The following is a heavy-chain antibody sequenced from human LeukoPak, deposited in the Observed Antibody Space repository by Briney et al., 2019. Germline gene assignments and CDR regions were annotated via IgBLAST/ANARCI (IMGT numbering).Heavy chain of an antibody. CDR3: ARQKGLYSSSWYVPAGNWFDP. V-gene: IGHV4-34*01. CDR2: INHSGST. CDR1: GGSFSGYY. Sequence: SETLSLTCAVYGGSFSGYYWSWIRQPPGKGLEWIGEINHSGSTNYNPSLKSRVTISVDTSKNQFSLKLSSVTAADTAVYYCARQKGLYSSSWYVPAGNWFDPWGQGTLVTVSS. J-gene: IGHJ5*02. D-gene: IGHD6-13*01.